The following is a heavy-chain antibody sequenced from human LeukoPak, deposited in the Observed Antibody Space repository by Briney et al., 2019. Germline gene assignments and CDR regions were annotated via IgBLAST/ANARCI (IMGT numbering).Heavy chain of an antibody. CDR1: GGSFSGYY. J-gene: IGHJ3*02. Sequence: PSKTLSLTCAVYGGSFSGYYWSWIRQPPGKGLEWIGEINHSGSTNYNPSLKSRVTISVDTSKNQFSLKLSSVTAADTAVYYCARSYCSGGSCYSGHDAFDIWGQGTMVTVSS. V-gene: IGHV4-34*01. CDR3: ARSYCSGGSCYSGHDAFDI. D-gene: IGHD2-15*01. CDR2: INHSGST.